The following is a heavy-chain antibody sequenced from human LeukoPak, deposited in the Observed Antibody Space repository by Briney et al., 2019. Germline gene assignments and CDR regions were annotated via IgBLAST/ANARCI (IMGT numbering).Heavy chain of an antibody. J-gene: IGHJ4*02. V-gene: IGHV4-30-4*01. CDR3: ARGSTAVGYKIYYFDY. CDR2: IYYSGST. CDR1: GGSISSGDYY. Sequence: SQTLSLTCTVSGGSISSGDYYWSWIRQPPGKGLEWIGYIYYSGSTYCNPSLKSRVTISVDKSKNQFSLKLSSVTAADTAVYYCARGSTAVGYKIYYFDYWGQGTLVTVSS. D-gene: IGHD6-19*01.